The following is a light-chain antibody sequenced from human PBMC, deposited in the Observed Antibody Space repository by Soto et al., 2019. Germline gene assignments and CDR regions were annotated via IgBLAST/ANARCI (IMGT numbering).Light chain of an antibody. CDR2: ATS. Sequence: AIQVTQPPSSLSASVGDRVTITCRASQGIRNDLGWYQQKPGEPPKLLIYATSRLQSGVPSRFSGSGSGTDFTLTISSLQPEDSATYYCLQDYDYPLTFGGGTKVQIK. V-gene: IGKV1-6*01. CDR3: LQDYDYPLT. J-gene: IGKJ4*01. CDR1: QGIRND.